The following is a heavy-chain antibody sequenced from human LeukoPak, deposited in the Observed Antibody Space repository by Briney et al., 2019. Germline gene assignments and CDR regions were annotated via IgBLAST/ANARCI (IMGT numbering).Heavy chain of an antibody. CDR1: GFSFSSSW. J-gene: IGHJ4*02. Sequence: GGSLRLSCAASGFSFSSSWMHWVRQVPGKGLEWVSRINDDETSTTYAESVKGRFTISRDNAKNSLYLQTDSLRAEDSALYYCVRSTRGSSPVYWGQGTLVTVSS. V-gene: IGHV3-74*01. CDR3: VRSTRGSSPVY. D-gene: IGHD3-10*01. CDR2: INDDETST.